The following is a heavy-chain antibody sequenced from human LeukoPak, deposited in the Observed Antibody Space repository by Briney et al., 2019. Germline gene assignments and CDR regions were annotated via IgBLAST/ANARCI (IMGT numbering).Heavy chain of an antibody. J-gene: IGHJ4*02. CDR3: ASSAAAGLADFDY. CDR1: GYTFTSYD. D-gene: IGHD6-13*01. V-gene: IGHV1-8*03. CDR2: MNPNSGNT. Sequence: GASVKVSCKASGYTFTSYDINWVRQATGQGLEWMGWMNPNSGNTGYAQKFQGRVTITRNTSISTAYMELSSLRSEDTAVYYCASSAAAGLADFDYWGQGTLVTVSS.